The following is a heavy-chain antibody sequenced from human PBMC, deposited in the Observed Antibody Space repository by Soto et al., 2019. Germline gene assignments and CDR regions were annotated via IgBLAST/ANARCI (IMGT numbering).Heavy chain of an antibody. CDR3: AGSPAYGDYANLDT. J-gene: IGHJ5*02. Sequence: SETLSLTCPVSGGSTTSDYWSWIRQPPGKGLEWLGYIFHSLGAKYNPSLGSRGTMSVDTSKNQFSLKLNLTSVTAADTAVYYCAGSPAYGDYANLDTWGQGTLVTVSS. CDR2: IFHSLGA. CDR1: GGSTTSDY. V-gene: IGHV4-59*12. D-gene: IGHD4-17*01.